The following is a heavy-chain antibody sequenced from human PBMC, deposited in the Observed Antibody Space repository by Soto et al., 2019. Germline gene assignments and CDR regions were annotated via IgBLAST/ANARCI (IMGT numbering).Heavy chain of an antibody. CDR2: IYYSGST. J-gene: IGHJ5*02. V-gene: IGHV4-31*03. CDR1: GGSISSGGYY. CDR3: ARGSSVVRFLAWLPNGWFDT. Sequence: QVQLQESGPGLVKPSQTLSLTCTVSGGSISSGGYYWSWIRQHPGKGLEWIGYIYYSGSTYYNPSLKGRVTISVDASKNQFSLKLSSVTAADTAVYYCARGSSVVRFLAWLPNGWFDTWGQGTLVTVSS. D-gene: IGHD3-3*01.